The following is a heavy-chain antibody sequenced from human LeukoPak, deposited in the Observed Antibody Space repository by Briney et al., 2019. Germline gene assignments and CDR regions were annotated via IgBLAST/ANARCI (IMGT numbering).Heavy chain of an antibody. CDR2: INHSGST. J-gene: IGHJ6*03. Sequence: SETLSLTCAVYGGSFSGYYRSWIRQPPGKGLEWIGEINHSGSTNYNPSLKSRVTISVDTSKNQFSLKLSSVTAADTAVYYCARAAPDRRITIFGVVINGYYMDVWGKGTTVTVSS. D-gene: IGHD3-3*01. CDR1: GGSFSGYY. V-gene: IGHV4-34*01. CDR3: ARAAPDRRITIFGVVINGYYMDV.